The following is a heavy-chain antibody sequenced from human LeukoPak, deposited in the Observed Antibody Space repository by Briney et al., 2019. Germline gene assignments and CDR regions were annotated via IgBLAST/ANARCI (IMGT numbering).Heavy chain of an antibody. CDR3: ARAPITMVRGAYYFDY. V-gene: IGHV4-61*05. Sequence: SETLSLTCTVSGGSISSSSYYWGWIRQPPGKGLEWIGYIYYSGSTNYNPSLKSRVTISVDTSKNQFSLKLSSVTAADTAVYYCARAPITMVRGAYYFDYWGQGTLVTVSS. CDR1: GGSISSSSYY. J-gene: IGHJ4*02. D-gene: IGHD3-10*01. CDR2: IYYSGST.